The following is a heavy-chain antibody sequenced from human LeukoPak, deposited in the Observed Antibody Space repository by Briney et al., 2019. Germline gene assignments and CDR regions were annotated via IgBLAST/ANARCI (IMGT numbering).Heavy chain of an antibody. D-gene: IGHD3-10*01. CDR1: GDSVSSNSAA. CDR3: ARMVGLVSDY. Sequence: SQTLSLTCAISGDSVSSNSAAWNWIRQSPSRGLEWLGRTYYRSKWYSYYAPSVKSRITINPDTSKNQFSLQLKSVTPEDTAVYYCARMVGLVSDYWGQGTLITVSS. J-gene: IGHJ4*02. CDR2: TYYRSKWYS. V-gene: IGHV6-1*01.